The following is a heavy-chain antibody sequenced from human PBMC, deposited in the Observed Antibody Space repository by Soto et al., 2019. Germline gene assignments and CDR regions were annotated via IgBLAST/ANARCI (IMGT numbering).Heavy chain of an antibody. CDR1: GYTCTSYG. V-gene: IGHV1-18*04. CDR3: ARVNYYGSGSYYPTRTFDY. Sequence: ASVKVSWKHSGYTCTSYGISWVRQAPGQGLEWMGWISAYNGNTNYAQKLQGRVTMTTDTSTSTAYMELRSLRSDDTAVYYCARVNYYGSGSYYPTRTFDYWGHGTLVTV. CDR2: ISAYNGNT. J-gene: IGHJ4*01. D-gene: IGHD3-10*01.